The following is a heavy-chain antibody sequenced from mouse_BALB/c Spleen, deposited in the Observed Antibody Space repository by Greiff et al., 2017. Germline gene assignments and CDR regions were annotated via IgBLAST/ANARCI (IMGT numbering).Heavy chain of an antibody. CDR1: GYTFSSYW. J-gene: IGHJ4*01. CDR3: ARFAYAMDY. V-gene: IGHV1-9*01. CDR2: ILPGSGST. Sequence: VKLMESGAELMKPGASVKISCKATGYTFSSYWIEWVKQRPGHGLEWIGEILPGSGSTNYNEKFKGKATFTADTSSNTAYMQLSSLTSEDSAVYYCARFAYAMDYWGQGTSVTVSS.